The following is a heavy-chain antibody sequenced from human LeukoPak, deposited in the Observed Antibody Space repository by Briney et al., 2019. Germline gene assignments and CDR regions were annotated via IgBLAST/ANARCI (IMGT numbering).Heavy chain of an antibody. V-gene: IGHV3-33*06. J-gene: IGHJ4*02. CDR2: IWYDGSNK. Sequence: GGSLRLSCAASGFTFSSYGMHWVRQAPGKGLEWVAVIWYDGSNKYYADSVKGRFTISRDNSKNTLYLQMNSLRAEDTAVYYCAKDVDDSSGYYRTTYFDYWGQGTLVTVSS. CDR1: GFTFSSYG. CDR3: AKDVDDSSGYYRTTYFDY. D-gene: IGHD3-22*01.